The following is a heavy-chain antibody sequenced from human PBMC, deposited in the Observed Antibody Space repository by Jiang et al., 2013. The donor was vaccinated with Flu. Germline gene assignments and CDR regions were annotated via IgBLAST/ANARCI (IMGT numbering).Heavy chain of an antibody. V-gene: IGHV4-59*08. CDR3: ARRATYSSGYLA. J-gene: IGHJ5*02. Sequence: GLVKPSETLSLTCTVSGGSISSYYWNWIRQPPGKGLEWIGYIYYSGSTNYNPSLKSRVTISVDTSKNQFSLKLSSVTAADTAVYYCARRATYSSGYLAWGQGALVTVSS. CDR1: GGSISSYY. D-gene: IGHD3-22*01. CDR2: IYYSGST.